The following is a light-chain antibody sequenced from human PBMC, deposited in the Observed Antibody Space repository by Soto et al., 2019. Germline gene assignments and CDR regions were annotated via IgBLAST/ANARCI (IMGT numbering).Light chain of an antibody. CDR2: DVS. CDR3: CSYAGSYTFDVV. V-gene: IGLV2-11*01. Sequence: QSALTHPRSVSGSPGQSVTISCTGTSSDVVGYNYVYWYQQHPGKAPKLMIYDVSKRPSGVPDRFSGSKSGNTASLTISGLQAEDEADYYCCSYAGSYTFDVVFGGGTKLTVL. CDR1: SSDVVGYNY. J-gene: IGLJ2*01.